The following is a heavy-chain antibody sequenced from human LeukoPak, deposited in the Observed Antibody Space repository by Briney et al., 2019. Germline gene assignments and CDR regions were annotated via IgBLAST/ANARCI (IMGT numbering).Heavy chain of an antibody. Sequence: SETLSLTCTVSGGSISSSSFYWGWTRQPPGKGLDWLGSVYYGGSTYYSPSLKSRVTMSVDTSKNPFSLKLSTVSAADTALYYCARHGCSSGWYHFDYWGQGTLVTVA. CDR2: VYYGGST. CDR1: GGSISSSSFY. D-gene: IGHD6-13*01. J-gene: IGHJ4*02. CDR3: ARHGCSSGWYHFDY. V-gene: IGHV4-39*01.